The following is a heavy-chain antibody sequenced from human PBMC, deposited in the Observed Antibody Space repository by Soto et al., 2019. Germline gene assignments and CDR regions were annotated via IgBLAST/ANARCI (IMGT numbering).Heavy chain of an antibody. J-gene: IGHJ6*02. CDR3: AIDKPPAAYYYYYGMDV. CDR2: IIPIFGTA. V-gene: IGHV1-69*13. Sequence: SVKLSCTDSGCTFSSYAISWVRQAPRQGLEWMGGIIPIFGTANYAQKFQGRVTITADESTSTAYMELSSLRSEDTAVYYCAIDKPPAAYYYYYGMDVWGQGTTVTVSS. CDR1: GCTFSSYA.